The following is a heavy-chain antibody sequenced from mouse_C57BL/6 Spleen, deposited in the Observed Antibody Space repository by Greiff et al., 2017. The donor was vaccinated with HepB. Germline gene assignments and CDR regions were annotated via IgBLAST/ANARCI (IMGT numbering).Heavy chain of an antibody. CDR2: INPYNGGT. CDR3: ARSADSSGYFFAY. CDR1: GYTFTDYY. J-gene: IGHJ3*01. V-gene: IGHV1-19*01. Sequence: VQLQQSGPVLVKPGASVKMSCKASGYTFTDYYMNWVKQSHGKSLEWIGVINPYNGGTSYNQKFKGKATLTVDKSSSTAYMELNSLTSEDSAVYYCARSADSSGYFFAYWGQGTLVTVSA. D-gene: IGHD3-2*02.